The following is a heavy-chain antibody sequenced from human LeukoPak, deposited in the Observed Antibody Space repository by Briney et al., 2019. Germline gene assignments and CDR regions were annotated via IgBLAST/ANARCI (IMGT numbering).Heavy chain of an antibody. CDR3: ARDYAGGSYSLVDY. V-gene: IGHV1-18*01. Sequence: GASVTVSCTSSGYTFTSCGISWVRHAPGQGLEWMGWISAYNGNTNYAQKLQGRVTMTTDTSPSTAYMELRSLRSDDTAVYYCARDYAGGSYSLVDYWGQGTLVTVSS. CDR1: GYTFTSCG. D-gene: IGHD1-26*01. J-gene: IGHJ4*02. CDR2: ISAYNGNT.